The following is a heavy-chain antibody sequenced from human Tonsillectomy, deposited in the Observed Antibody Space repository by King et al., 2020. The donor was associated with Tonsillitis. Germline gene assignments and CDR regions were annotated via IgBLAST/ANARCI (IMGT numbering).Heavy chain of an antibody. CDR2: ISDSAGGT. D-gene: IGHD3-3*01. Sequence: VQLVESGGGLVQPGGSLRLSCAASGFTFSSFAMTWVRQAPGKGLGWVSSISDSAGGTYYADSVNGRFTISRDNSKNTQYLQVNGLRAEDTAVYYCAKLLRSGYHLYYMDVWGKGTTVTVSS. V-gene: IGHV3-23*04. CDR3: AKLLRSGYHLYYMDV. CDR1: GFTFSSFA. J-gene: IGHJ6*03.